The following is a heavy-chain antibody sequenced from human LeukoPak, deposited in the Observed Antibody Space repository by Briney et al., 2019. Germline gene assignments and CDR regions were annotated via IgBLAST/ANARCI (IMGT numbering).Heavy chain of an antibody. CDR3: AKSRSGYALFDY. D-gene: IGHD5-12*01. CDR1: GLIFNDYG. J-gene: IGHJ4*02. CDR2: ISGSGGNI. Sequence: GGSLRLSCAAYGLIFNDYGMSWVRQAPGKGLKWVSSISGSGGNIYYADSVKGRFTISRDNPKNTLYLQMKSLRDDDTAVYYCAKSRSGYALFDYWGQGTLVTVSS. V-gene: IGHV3-23*01.